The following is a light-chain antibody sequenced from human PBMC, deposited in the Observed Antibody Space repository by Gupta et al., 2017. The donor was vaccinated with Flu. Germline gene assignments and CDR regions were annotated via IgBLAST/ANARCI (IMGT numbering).Light chain of an antibody. CDR1: QSLLHSRGKTC. V-gene: IGKV2D-29*01. CDR3: MQSIERPYT. Sequence: VTHGQTASISCKSTQSLLHSRGKTCLFWYLQKPGQPPQLLREEISKRYFGGSDRFSGSGSGTDFTLKISRVEAEDVGVYYCMQSIERPYTFGQGTKLEIK. CDR2: EIS. J-gene: IGKJ2*01.